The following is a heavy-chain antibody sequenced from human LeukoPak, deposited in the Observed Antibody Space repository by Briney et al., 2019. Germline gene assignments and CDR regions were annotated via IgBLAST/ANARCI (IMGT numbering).Heavy chain of an antibody. CDR3: ARPNITSYYDSRGYDAFDV. V-gene: IGHV5-51*01. CDR2: IYPDDSDT. D-gene: IGHD3-22*01. J-gene: IGHJ3*01. Sequence: GESLKISCKGSGYRFNAYWIAWVRQMPGKGLECMGIIYPDDSDTRYSPSFQGQVTISADKSVRTAYLQWSSLKASDTAMYYCARPNITSYYDSRGYDAFDVWGQGTMVTVSS. CDR1: GYRFNAYW.